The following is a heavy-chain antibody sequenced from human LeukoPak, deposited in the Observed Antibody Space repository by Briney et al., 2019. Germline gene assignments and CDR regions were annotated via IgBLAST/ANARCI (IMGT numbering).Heavy chain of an antibody. CDR2: IYPGDSDT. CDR1: GYSFTSYW. CDR3: ARIPVLRYFDWLSLRGGVYFDY. D-gene: IGHD3-9*01. Sequence: AGESLKISCKGSGYSFTSYWIGWVRQMPGKGLEWMGIIYPGDSDTRYSPSFQGQVTISADKSISTAYLQWSSLKASDTAMYYCARIPVLRYFDWLSLRGGVYFDYWGQGTLVTVSS. V-gene: IGHV5-51*01. J-gene: IGHJ4*02.